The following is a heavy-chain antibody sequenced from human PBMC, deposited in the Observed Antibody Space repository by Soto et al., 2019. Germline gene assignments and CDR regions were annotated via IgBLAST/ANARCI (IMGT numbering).Heavy chain of an antibody. CDR1: GFMFTSSA. Sequence: ASVKVSCKTSGFMFTSSAVHWVRQAPGQGLEWMGIINPSGGSTSYAQKFQGRVTMTRDTSTSTVYMELSSLRSEDTAVYYCAREYHCGGDCYYYYYYGMDVWGQGTTVTVSS. V-gene: IGHV1-46*01. CDR3: AREYHCGGDCYYYYYYGMDV. D-gene: IGHD2-21*02. CDR2: INPSGGST. J-gene: IGHJ6*02.